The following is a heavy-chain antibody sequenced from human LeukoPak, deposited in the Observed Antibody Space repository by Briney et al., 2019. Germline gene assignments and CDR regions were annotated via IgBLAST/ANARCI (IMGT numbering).Heavy chain of an antibody. V-gene: IGHV4-61*02. CDR2: IYTSGST. D-gene: IGHD3-22*01. J-gene: IGHJ3*02. CDR3: ARGPYYYDGSGAFDI. Sequence: SETLSLTYTVSGDSISSGDYYWSWIRQPAGKGLEWIGRIYTSGSTNYNPSLKSRVTISVDTSKNQFSLKLSSVTAADTAVYYCARGPYYYDGSGAFDIWGQGTMVTVSS. CDR1: GDSISSGDYY.